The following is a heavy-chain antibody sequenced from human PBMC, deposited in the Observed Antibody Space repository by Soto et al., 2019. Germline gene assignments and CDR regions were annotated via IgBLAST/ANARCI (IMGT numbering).Heavy chain of an antibody. D-gene: IGHD5-18*01. CDR2: ISYDGSLQ. J-gene: IGHJ4*02. V-gene: IGHV3-30*03. CDR3: VSDRGYGHASVPYS. CDR1: GFAFSSYG. Sequence: QAQLVESGGGVVQPGRSLRLSCAASGFAFSSYGMHWVRQARGTGLEWVAVISYDGSLQHYADSVKGRFTISRDNSKNMVLLQMSSLRAEDTAVYYCVSDRGYGHASVPYSWGQGTLVCVSS.